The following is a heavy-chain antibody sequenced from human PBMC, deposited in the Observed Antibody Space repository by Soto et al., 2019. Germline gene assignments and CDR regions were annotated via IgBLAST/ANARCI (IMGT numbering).Heavy chain of an antibody. J-gene: IGHJ6*02. V-gene: IGHV1-2*02. CDR1: GYTFIGYY. Sequence: ASVKVSCKASGYTFIGYYMHWVRQAPGQGLEWMGWINPNSGGTNYAQKFQGRVTMTRDTSISTAYMELSRLRSDDTAVYYCARVGSNPGGYYYYYGMDVWGQGTTVTASS. CDR2: INPNSGGT. CDR3: ARVGSNPGGYYYYYGMDV. D-gene: IGHD3-10*01.